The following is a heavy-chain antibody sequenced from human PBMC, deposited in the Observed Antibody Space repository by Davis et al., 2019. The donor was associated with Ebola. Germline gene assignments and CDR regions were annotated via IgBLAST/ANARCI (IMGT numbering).Heavy chain of an antibody. CDR1: GASISSSNW. J-gene: IGHJ4*02. CDR3: ARVPEQQLNYFDY. CDR2: IYHSGST. D-gene: IGHD6-13*01. Sequence: PSETLSLTCGVSGASISSSNWWNWVRQPPGKGLEWIGEIYHSGSTNYNPSLKSRVTISVDKSKNQFSLKLSSVTAADTAVYYCARVPEQQLNYFDYWGQGTLVTVSS. V-gene: IGHV4-4*02.